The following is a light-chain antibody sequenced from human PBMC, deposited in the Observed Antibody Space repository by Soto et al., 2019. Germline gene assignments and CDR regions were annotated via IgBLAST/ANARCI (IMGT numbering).Light chain of an antibody. CDR2: GAS. J-gene: IGKJ1*01. Sequence: EIVLTQSPGTLSLSPGETATLSCRASQRVSSSYVAWYQQKPGQAPRLLLYGASTRATGIPDRFSGSGSGTDFTLSISRLETQDFAVYSCQHYGISPSQFGQGTKVDI. V-gene: IGKV3-20*01. CDR1: QRVSSSY. CDR3: QHYGISPSQ.